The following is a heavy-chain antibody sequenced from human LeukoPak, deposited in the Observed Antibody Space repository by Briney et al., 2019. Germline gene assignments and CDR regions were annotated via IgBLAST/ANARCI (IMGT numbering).Heavy chain of an antibody. J-gene: IGHJ6*03. D-gene: IGHD2-21*02. V-gene: IGHV4-4*02. Sequence: SETLSLTCAVSGGSISRSYWWSWVRQTPGKGLEWIGEIYHSGRTNYNPSLKSRVTISVDKSKNQFSLKLSSVTAADTAVYYCVSGDGSHPYYFYMEVWGKGTTVTVSS. CDR3: VSGDGSHPYYFYMEV. CDR1: GGSISRSYW. CDR2: IYHSGRT.